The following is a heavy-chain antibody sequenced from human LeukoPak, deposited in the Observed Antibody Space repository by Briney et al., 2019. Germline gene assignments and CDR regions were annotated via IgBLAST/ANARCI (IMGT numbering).Heavy chain of an antibody. J-gene: IGHJ4*02. CDR1: GFTFSSYA. D-gene: IGHD3-22*01. CDR3: ARDGSDSSGYQDY. Sequence: QTGGSLRLSCAASGFTFSSYAMSWVRQAPGKGLEWVAVISYDGSNKYYADSVKGRFTISRDNSKNTLYLQMNSLRAEDTAVYYCARDGSDSSGYQDYWGQGTLVTVSS. V-gene: IGHV3-30*03. CDR2: ISYDGSNK.